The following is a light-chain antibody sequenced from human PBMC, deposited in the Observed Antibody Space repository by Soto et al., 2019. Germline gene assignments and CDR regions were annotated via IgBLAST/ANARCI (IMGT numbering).Light chain of an antibody. V-gene: IGKV1-5*03. Sequence: DIQMNQSPSALSASVEDRVTITCRASQIISSWLAWYQQKPGKAPKLLIYKASTLESGVPSRFSASGSGTEFTLTISSLQPDDFATYYCQQYNSYSHTFGQGTKVDIK. J-gene: IGKJ1*01. CDR1: QIISSW. CDR3: QQYNSYSHT. CDR2: KAS.